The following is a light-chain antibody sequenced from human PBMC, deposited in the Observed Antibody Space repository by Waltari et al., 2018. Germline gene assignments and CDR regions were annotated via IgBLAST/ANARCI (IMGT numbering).Light chain of an antibody. CDR3: QKYGTLPAT. J-gene: IGKJ1*01. V-gene: IGKV3-20*01. CDR2: DAS. CDR1: QSVSRT. Sequence: EIVLTQSPGTLSLSPGERATLSCRASQSVSRTLAWYQQKPGQPPRLLIYDASIMATGIPDRFRGSGSGTDFSLTISRLETEDFAVYYCQKYGTLPATFGQGTKVEIK.